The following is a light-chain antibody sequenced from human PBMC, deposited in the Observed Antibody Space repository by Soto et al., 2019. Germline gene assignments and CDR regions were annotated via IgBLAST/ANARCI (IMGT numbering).Light chain of an antibody. Sequence: ELAFTQSPCKLSQSPGERATLSCRASQSVSNNYLAWYQQQPGQAPRLLIYGASNRATGIPDRFSGSGAGTDFTLTISRLEPEDFAVYFCQQYNNLPLTFGPGTKVDIK. CDR1: QSVSNNY. J-gene: IGKJ1*01. CDR2: GAS. V-gene: IGKV3-20*01. CDR3: QQYNNLPLT.